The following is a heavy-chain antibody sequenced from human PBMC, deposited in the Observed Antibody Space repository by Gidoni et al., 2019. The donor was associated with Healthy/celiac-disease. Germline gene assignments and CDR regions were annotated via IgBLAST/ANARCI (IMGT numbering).Heavy chain of an antibody. Sequence: EVQLVESGGGLVQPGRSLRLSCTASGFTFGDYAMSWFRQAPGKGLEWVGFIRSKAYGGTTEYAASVKGRFTISRDDSKSIAYLQMNSLKTEDTAVYYCTREFYYFDYWGQGTLVTVSS. CDR1: GFTFGDYA. J-gene: IGHJ4*02. V-gene: IGHV3-49*03. CDR2: IRSKAYGGTT. CDR3: TREFYYFDY.